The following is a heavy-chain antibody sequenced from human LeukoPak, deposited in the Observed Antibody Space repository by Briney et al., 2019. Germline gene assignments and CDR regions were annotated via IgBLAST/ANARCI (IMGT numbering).Heavy chain of an antibody. CDR1: GFTFGDYA. CDR2: IRSKAYGGTT. D-gene: IGHD3-22*01. J-gene: IGHJ4*02. V-gene: IGHV3-49*03. CDR3: TRPGVLGDSSGYPADY. Sequence: PGGSLRPSCTASGFTFGDYAMSWFRQAPGKGLEWVGFIRSKAYGGTTEYAASVKGRFTISRDDSKSIAYLQMNSLKTEDTAVYYCTRPGVLGDSSGYPADYWGQGTLVTVSS.